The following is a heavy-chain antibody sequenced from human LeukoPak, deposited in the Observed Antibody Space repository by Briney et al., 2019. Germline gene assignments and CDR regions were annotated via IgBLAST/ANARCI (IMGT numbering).Heavy chain of an antibody. CDR2: MNPKSGNT. J-gene: IGHJ4*02. CDR3: ARAPMGTAALY. V-gene: IGHV1-8*01. CDR1: GYTFTRYD. D-gene: IGHD2-2*01. Sequence: ASVKVSCKASGYTFTRYDINWVRQATGQGLEWMGWMNPKSGNTGHAQKFQGRVTLTRDMSISTAYMELSSLRSDDTAFYYCARAPMGTAALYWGQGTLVTVSS.